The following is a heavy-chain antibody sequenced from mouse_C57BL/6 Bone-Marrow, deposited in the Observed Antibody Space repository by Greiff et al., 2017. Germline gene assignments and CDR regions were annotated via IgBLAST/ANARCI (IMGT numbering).Heavy chain of an antibody. D-gene: IGHD2-2*01. Sequence: QVQLQQPGAELVKPGASVKLSCKASGYTFTSYWMHWVKQRPGRGLEWIGRIDPTSGGTKYNEKFKSKATLTVDTPASTAYLQLSSLTSEDSAVYYCARSWLFPMGYWGQGTSVTVSS. CDR1: GYTFTSYW. CDR3: ARSWLFPMGY. CDR2: IDPTSGGT. J-gene: IGHJ4*01. V-gene: IGHV1-72*01.